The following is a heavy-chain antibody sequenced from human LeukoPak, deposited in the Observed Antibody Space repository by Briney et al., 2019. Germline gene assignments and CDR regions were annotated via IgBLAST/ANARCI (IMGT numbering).Heavy chain of an antibody. CDR1: GYSFTSYW. J-gene: IGHJ5*01. CDR3: ARTGSVGATTYWFDS. V-gene: IGHV5-51*01. Sequence: GEDLKTSCNGFGYSFTSYWIGWVRQMPGKGLEWMGIIYSVYSDTRYSPSFQGQVTISADKSIRTAYLQWSSLKASGTAMYYCARTGSVGATTYWFDSWGQGTLVNVSS. D-gene: IGHD1-26*01. CDR2: IYSVYSDT.